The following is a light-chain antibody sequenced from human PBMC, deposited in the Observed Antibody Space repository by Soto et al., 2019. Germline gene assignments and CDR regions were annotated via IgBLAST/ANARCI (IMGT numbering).Light chain of an antibody. J-gene: IGKJ4*01. CDR3: QQYGSSPLP. CDR1: QSVSSY. V-gene: IGKV3-20*01. Sequence: EMVLAQSHGTLSLSPGERATLSCRASQSVSSYLLWYQQKPGQTPRLLIYDASSRATGIPDRFGGSGSGTDFTLTINRLEPEDFAVYYCQQYGSSPLPFGGGTKVAI. CDR2: DAS.